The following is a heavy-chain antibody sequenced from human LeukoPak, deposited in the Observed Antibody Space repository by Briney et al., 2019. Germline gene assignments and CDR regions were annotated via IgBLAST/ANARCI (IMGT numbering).Heavy chain of an antibody. D-gene: IGHD5/OR15-5a*01. CDR3: ARLGSVYGGYYFDY. J-gene: IGHJ4*02. CDR2: ISYSGST. CDR1: GGSISSSSYH. V-gene: IGHV4-39*01. Sequence: SETLSLTCTVSGGSISSSSYHWGWLRQPPGKGLEWIGSISYSGSTYYNLSLKSRVTISVDTSKNQFSLKLNSLTAADTAVYFCARLGSVYGGYYFDYWGQGTLVTVSS.